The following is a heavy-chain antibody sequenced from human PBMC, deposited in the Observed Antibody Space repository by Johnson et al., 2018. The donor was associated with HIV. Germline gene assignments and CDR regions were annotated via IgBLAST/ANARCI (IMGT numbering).Heavy chain of an antibody. J-gene: IGHJ3*02. D-gene: IGHD2-21*02. Sequence: QVQLVESGGGLVKPGGSLRLSCAASGFIFSDYYMSWIRQAPGKGLEWVSYISSSGGSIYYADSVKGRFTISRDNAKNSLYLQMNSLRAEDPAVYYCARDPAHGGGDCYPSDAFDIWGQGTMVTVSS. CDR2: ISSSGGSI. V-gene: IGHV3-11*04. CDR1: GFIFSDYY. CDR3: ARDPAHGGGDCYPSDAFDI.